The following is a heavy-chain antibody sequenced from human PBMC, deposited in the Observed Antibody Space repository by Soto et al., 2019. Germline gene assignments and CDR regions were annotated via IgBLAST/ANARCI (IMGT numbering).Heavy chain of an antibody. J-gene: IGHJ4*02. V-gene: IGHV4-59*08. CDR3: ARHQTYYGNFDY. Sequence: SETLSLTCTVSGGSISSYYWSWIRQPPGKGLEWIGYIYYSGSTNYNPSLKSRVTISVDTSKNQFSLKLSSVTAADTAVYYCARHQTYYGNFDYWGQGTQVTVSS. CDR2: IYYSGST. D-gene: IGHD3-22*01. CDR1: GGSISSYY.